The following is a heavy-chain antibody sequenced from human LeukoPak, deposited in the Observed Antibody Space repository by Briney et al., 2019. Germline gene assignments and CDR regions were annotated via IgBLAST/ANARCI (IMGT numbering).Heavy chain of an antibody. CDR2: VWSDGNGK. V-gene: IGHV3-33*01. CDR1: GFTFSTYG. CDR3: VRVLTVTFDC. Sequence: PGGSLRLSCAASGFTFSTYGMHWVRQAPGKGLEWVALVWSDGNGKFYADSVKGRFTISRDHSKNTLYLQMNSLRAEDTAVYYCVRVLTVTFDCWGQGTLVTVSS. D-gene: IGHD4-17*01. J-gene: IGHJ4*02.